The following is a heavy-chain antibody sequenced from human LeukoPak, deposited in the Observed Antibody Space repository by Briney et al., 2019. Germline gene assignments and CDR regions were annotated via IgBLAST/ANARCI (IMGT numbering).Heavy chain of an antibody. CDR1: GGTFSSYA. Sequence: SVKVSCKASGGTFSSYAISWVRQAPGQGLEGMGGIIPIFGTANYAQKFQGRVTITADESTSTAYMELSSLRSEDTAVYYCAGPSIFGVVTPHHYYYGMDVWGQGTTVTVSS. D-gene: IGHD3-3*01. CDR3: AGPSIFGVVTPHHYYYGMDV. V-gene: IGHV1-69*13. CDR2: IIPIFGTA. J-gene: IGHJ6*02.